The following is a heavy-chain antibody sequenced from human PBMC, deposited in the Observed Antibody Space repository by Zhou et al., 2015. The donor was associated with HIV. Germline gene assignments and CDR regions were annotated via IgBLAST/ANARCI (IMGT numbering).Heavy chain of an antibody. D-gene: IGHD2-15*01. V-gene: IGHV1-8*01. CDR2: MNPNSGNT. CDR1: GYTFTSYD. Sequence: QVQLVQSGAEVKKPGASVKVSCKASGYTFTSYDINWVRQATGQGLEWMGWMNPNSGNTGYAQKFQGRVTMTRNTSISTAYMELSSLRSEDTAVYYCATRYCSGGSCANWFDPWGRGNPGHRLL. CDR3: ATRYCSGGSCANWFDP. J-gene: IGHJ5*02.